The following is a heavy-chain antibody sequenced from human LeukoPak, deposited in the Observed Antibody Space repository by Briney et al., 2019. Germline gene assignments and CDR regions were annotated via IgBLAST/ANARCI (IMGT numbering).Heavy chain of an antibody. J-gene: IGHJ4*02. CDR3: ARGRGYSYGYAYYFDY. CDR1: GGSFSGYY. Sequence: SETLSLTCAVYGGSFSGYYWSWIRQPPGKVLEWIGEINHSGSTNYNPSLKSRVTISVDTSKNQFSLKLSSVTAADTAVYYCARGRGYSYGYAYYFDYWGQGTLVTVSS. V-gene: IGHV4-34*01. D-gene: IGHD5-18*01. CDR2: INHSGST.